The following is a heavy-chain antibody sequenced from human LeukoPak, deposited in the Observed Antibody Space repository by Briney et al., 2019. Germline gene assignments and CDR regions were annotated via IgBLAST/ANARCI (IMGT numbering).Heavy chain of an antibody. CDR2: IYYSGST. D-gene: IGHD3-22*01. Sequence: SETLSLTCTVSGGSISSSSYYWGWIRQPPGKGLEWIGSIYYSGSTSYNPSLKSRVTISVDTSKNQFSLKLSSVTAADTAVYYCARGVTLIVVVIHDWYFDLWGRGTVFTVSS. CDR1: GGSISSSSYY. CDR3: ARGVTLIVVVIHDWYFDL. J-gene: IGHJ2*01. V-gene: IGHV4-39*01.